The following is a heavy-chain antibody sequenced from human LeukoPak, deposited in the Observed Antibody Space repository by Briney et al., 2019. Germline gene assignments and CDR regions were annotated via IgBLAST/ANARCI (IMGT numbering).Heavy chain of an antibody. D-gene: IGHD3-22*01. V-gene: IGHV4-59*01. Sequence: PSETLSLTCTVSGGSISGYYCSWIRQPPGKGLEYIGYINYSGSTNYNPSLKSRVTISVDTSKNQFSLKLSSLTPADTAVYYCARTTDDGSGYSDYWGQGTLVTVSS. CDR3: ARTTDDGSGYSDY. CDR2: INYSGST. J-gene: IGHJ4*02. CDR1: GGSISGYY.